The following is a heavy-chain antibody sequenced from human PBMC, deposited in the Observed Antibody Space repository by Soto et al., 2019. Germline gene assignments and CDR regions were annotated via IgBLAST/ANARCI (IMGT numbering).Heavy chain of an antibody. CDR2: IIPILGTT. Sequence: QVQLVQSGAEVKKPGSSVKVSCKASGGTFSTYTFSWVRQAPGQGLEWIGGIIPILGTTNYAQRLQGRVTITADKSTGTVYMDLTSLRSEDTAVYYCARGGGLVATAIPPYYYGLDVWGLGTTVTVSS. CDR3: ARGGGLVATAIPPYYYGLDV. CDR1: GGTFSTYT. J-gene: IGHJ6*02. V-gene: IGHV1-69*06. D-gene: IGHD2-2*02.